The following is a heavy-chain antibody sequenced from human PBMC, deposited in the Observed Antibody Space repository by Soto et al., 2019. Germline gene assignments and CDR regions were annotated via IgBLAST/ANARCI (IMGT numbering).Heavy chain of an antibody. Sequence: GESLKISCKGSGYSFTSYWIGWVRQMPGKGLEWMGIIYPGDSDTRYSPSFQGQVTISADKSISTAYLQWSSLKASDTSMYYCARYSGAAPSYYYYGMDVWGQGTTVTVSS. CDR1: GYSFTSYW. J-gene: IGHJ6*02. V-gene: IGHV5-51*01. CDR3: ARYSGAAPSYYYYGMDV. D-gene: IGHD6-6*01. CDR2: IYPGDSDT.